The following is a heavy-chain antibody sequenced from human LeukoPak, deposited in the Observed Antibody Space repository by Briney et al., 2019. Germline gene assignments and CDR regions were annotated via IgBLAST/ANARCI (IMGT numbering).Heavy chain of an antibody. D-gene: IGHD4-11*01. J-gene: IGHJ4*02. V-gene: IGHV3-23*01. CDR2: ISGSGVST. Sequence: PGGSLRLSCAASGFSFRSYAMSWVRQAPGKGLEWVSAISGSGVSTYYTDSVKGRFTISKDNSKNTLYLQMSSLRVEDTAVYYCATDYTYWGQGSLVTVSS. CDR3: ATDYTY. CDR1: GFSFRSYA.